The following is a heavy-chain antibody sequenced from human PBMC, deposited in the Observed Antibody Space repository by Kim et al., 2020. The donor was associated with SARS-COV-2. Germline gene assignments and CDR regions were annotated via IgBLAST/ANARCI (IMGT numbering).Heavy chain of an antibody. D-gene: IGHD2-2*01. CDR1: GYTFTSYG. Sequence: ASVKVSCKASGYTFTSYGISWVRQAPGQGLEWMGWISAYNGNTNYAQKLQGRVTMTTDTSTSTAYMELRSLRSDDTAVYYCARDWASDIVVVPAAIQGWFDPGGQGTLVTVSS. J-gene: IGHJ5*02. CDR2: ISAYNGNT. CDR3: ARDWASDIVVVPAAIQGWFDP. V-gene: IGHV1-18*01.